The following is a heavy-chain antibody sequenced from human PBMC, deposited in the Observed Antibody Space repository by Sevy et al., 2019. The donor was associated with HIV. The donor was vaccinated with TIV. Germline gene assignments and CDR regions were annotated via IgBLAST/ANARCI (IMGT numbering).Heavy chain of an antibody. CDR2: ISESGNSK. CDR3: AKVHTAMAHYDY. CDR1: GFTFSSYG. V-gene: IGHV3-23*01. Sequence: GGSLRLSCAASGFTFSSYGMSWVRQAPGKGLEWVSSISESGNSKSYADPVKGRFTISRDNSKNTLYVQMNSLRADDTAVYYCAKVHTAMAHYDYWGQGTLVTVSS. J-gene: IGHJ4*02. D-gene: IGHD5-18*01.